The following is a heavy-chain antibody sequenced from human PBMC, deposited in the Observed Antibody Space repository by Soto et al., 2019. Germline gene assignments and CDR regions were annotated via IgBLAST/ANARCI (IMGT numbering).Heavy chain of an antibody. J-gene: IGHJ6*02. CDR2: ISGYNANT. CDR1: GYSFTRYG. Sequence: QVQLVQSGAEVKKPGASVKVSCKASGYSFTRYGISWVRQAPGQGLEWMGWISGYNANTNYPENLQGRVTMTTDTSPNTSYMAVRHLIYDDTAVYSCARMGDVTYYYYGLDVWGQGTTVTVSS. CDR3: ARMGDVTYYYYGLDV. V-gene: IGHV1-18*01.